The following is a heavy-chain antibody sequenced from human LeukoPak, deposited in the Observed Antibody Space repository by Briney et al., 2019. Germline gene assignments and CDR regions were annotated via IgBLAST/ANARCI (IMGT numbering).Heavy chain of an antibody. CDR1: GGSFSGYY. J-gene: IGHJ5*02. Sequence: SETLSLTCAVYGGSFSGYYWSWIRQPPGEGLEWIWEINHGGSTSYNPSLKSRVTISVDTSKNQFSLKLTSVTAADTAVYYCARDGRYCSTTNCHAGEGWFDPWGQGTLVTVSS. CDR3: ARDGRYCSTTNCHAGEGWFDP. D-gene: IGHD2-2*01. V-gene: IGHV4-34*01. CDR2: INHGGST.